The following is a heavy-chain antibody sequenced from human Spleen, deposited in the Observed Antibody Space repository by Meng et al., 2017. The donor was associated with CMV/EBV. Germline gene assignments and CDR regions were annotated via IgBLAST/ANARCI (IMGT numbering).Heavy chain of an antibody. CDR1: GIAIRRGGYY. CDR2: ISYTGST. D-gene: IGHD3-10*01. J-gene: IGHJ4*02. V-gene: IGHV4-31*03. Sequence: CTVSGIAIRRGGYYWSWNSQRPGKGLEWIGYISYTGSTDYSPSLKSRVIISVDASKNQFSLNMRSVTAADTALYYCAKVRASGTEDYWGPGILVTVSS. CDR3: AKVRASGTEDY.